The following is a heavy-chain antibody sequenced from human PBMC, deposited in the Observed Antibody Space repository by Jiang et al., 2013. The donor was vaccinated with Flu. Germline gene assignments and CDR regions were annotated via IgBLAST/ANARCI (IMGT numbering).Heavy chain of an antibody. CDR3: ARPSTAGRRAVAGWYFDL. Sequence: GLVKPSETLSLTCTVSGGSISSSSYYWGWIRQPPGKGLEWIGSIYYSGSTYYNPSLKSRVTISVDTSKNQFSLKLSSVTAADTAVYYCARPSTAGRRAVAGWYFDLWGRGTLVTVSS. V-gene: IGHV4-39*01. D-gene: IGHD6-19*01. CDR2: IYYSGST. J-gene: IGHJ2*01. CDR1: GGSISSSSYY.